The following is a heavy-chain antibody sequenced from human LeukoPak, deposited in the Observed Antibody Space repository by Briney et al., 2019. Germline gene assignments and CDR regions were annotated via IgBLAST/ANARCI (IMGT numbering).Heavy chain of an antibody. V-gene: IGHV4-38-2*01. CDR1: GYSISSGYY. D-gene: IGHD3-3*01. Sequence: KPSETLSLTCAVSGYSISSGYYWGWIRQPPGKGLEWIGSIYHSGSTYYNPSLKSRVTISVDTPKNQFSLKLSSVTAADTAVYYCARHSGDLRFLEWLLDYWGQGTLVTVSS. CDR3: ARHSGDLRFLEWLLDY. J-gene: IGHJ4*02. CDR2: IYHSGST.